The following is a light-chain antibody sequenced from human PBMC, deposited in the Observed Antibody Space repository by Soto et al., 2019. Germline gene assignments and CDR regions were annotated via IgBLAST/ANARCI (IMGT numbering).Light chain of an antibody. J-gene: IGLJ2*01. CDR1: SSNIGSNT. CDR2: SNN. Sequence: QSVLTRPPSASGTPGQRVTISCSGSSSNIGSNTVNWYQQLPGTAPKLLIYSNNQRPSGVPDRFSGSKSGTSASLAISGLQPEDEADYYCAAWDDSLNAVVFGGGTKLTVL. CDR3: AAWDDSLNAVV. V-gene: IGLV1-44*01.